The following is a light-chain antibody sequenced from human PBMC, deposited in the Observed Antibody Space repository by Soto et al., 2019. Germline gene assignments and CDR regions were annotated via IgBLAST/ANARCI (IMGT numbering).Light chain of an antibody. Sequence: QSALTQPASVSGSPGQSITISCTGTSSDVGGYNYVSWYQQQPGKAPKLMIYDVSNRPSGVSNRFSGSKSGNTASLTISGLQAEVLVYYYCAAWDDRLNGYVCGT. CDR3: AAWDDRLNGYV. CDR2: DVS. J-gene: IGLJ1*01. CDR1: SSDVGGYNY. V-gene: IGLV2-14*01.